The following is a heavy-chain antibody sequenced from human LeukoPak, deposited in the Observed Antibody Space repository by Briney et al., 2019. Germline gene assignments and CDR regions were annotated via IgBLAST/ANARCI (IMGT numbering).Heavy chain of an antibody. D-gene: IGHD3-16*01. V-gene: IGHV4-59*01. CDR3: ARYSDYFYYFDY. CDR2: IYYSGST. J-gene: IGHJ4*02. CDR1: GDSISSYY. Sequence: SETLSLTCSVSGDSISSYYWSWIRQPPGKGLEWIGYIYYSGSTNYNPSLKGRVTISLDRSKNQFSLKLSSVTAAETAVYYCARYSDYFYYFDYWGQGTLVTVSS.